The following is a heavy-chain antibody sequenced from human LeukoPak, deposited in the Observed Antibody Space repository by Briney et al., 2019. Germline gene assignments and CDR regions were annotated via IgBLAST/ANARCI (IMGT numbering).Heavy chain of an antibody. J-gene: IGHJ4*02. V-gene: IGHV1-46*01. Sequence: GASLKVSCKASGYTFTSYYMHWVRQAPGQGLEWMGIINPSGGSTSYAQKFQGRVTMTRDTSTSTVYMELSSLRSEDTAVYYCARKMSRGNFDYWGQGTLVTVSS. CDR2: INPSGGST. D-gene: IGHD3-10*01. CDR3: ARKMSRGNFDY. CDR1: GYTFTSYY.